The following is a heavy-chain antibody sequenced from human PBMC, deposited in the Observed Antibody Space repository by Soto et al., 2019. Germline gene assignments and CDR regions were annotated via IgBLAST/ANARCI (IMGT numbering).Heavy chain of an antibody. Sequence: QTLSLTCAISGDSVSSNSAAWNWIRQSPSRGLEWLGRTYYRSKWYNDYAVSVKSRITINPDTSKNQFSLQLNSVTPEDTAVYYCAATRARYYYGSGSYYYSYGMDVWGQGTTVSAS. CDR1: GDSVSSNSAA. CDR3: AATRARYYYGSGSYYYSYGMDV. J-gene: IGHJ6*02. CDR2: TYYRSKWYN. D-gene: IGHD3-10*01. V-gene: IGHV6-1*01.